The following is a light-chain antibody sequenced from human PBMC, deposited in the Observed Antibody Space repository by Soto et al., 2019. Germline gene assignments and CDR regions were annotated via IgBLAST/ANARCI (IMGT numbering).Light chain of an antibody. CDR1: QSVGSW. V-gene: IGKV1-5*03. CDR2: KAS. CDR3: QQYSTYPCP. J-gene: IGKJ1*01. Sequence: DIQMTQSPSTLSASVGDRVTITCRASQSVGSWLAWYQQKPGKAPKLLICKASSLESGVPSRFSGSGSGTEFTLAISSLQPDDFAAYYCQQYSTYPCPFGQGTKVEIK.